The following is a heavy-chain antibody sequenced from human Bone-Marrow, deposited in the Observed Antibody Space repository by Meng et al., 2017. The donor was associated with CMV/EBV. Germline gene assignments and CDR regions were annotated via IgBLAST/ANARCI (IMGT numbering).Heavy chain of an antibody. CDR2: IGSSGGST. V-gene: IGHV3-23*01. Sequence: GEPLKISCAASGFTFSSYAMSWVRQAPGKGLEWVSTIGSSGGSTYYADCVKGRFTISRDNSKNTLYLQMNSLRAEDTAIYYCAKRGLRGWYYFDYWGQGTRVTGSS. CDR3: AKRGLRGWYYFDY. J-gene: IGHJ4*02. CDR1: GFTFSSYA. D-gene: IGHD6-19*01.